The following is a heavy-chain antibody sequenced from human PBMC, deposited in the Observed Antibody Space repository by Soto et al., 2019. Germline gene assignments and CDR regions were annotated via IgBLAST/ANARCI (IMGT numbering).Heavy chain of an antibody. CDR3: ASLGSDG. CDR1: GFTFSSYA. J-gene: IGHJ4*02. Sequence: HPGGSLRLSCAASGFTFSSYAMHWVRQAPGKGLEWVAVISYDGSNKYYADSVKGRFTISRDNSKNTLYLQMNSLRAEDTAVYYCASLGSDGWGQGTLVTVSS. V-gene: IGHV3-30-3*01. CDR2: ISYDGSNK.